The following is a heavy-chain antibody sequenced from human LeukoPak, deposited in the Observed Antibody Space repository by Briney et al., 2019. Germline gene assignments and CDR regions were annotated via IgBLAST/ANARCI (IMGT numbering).Heavy chain of an antibody. V-gene: IGHV3-23*01. CDR3: AKPRAMTTGVGRYFDL. CDR1: GFTFTSDA. J-gene: IGHJ2*01. Sequence: GGSLRLSCGASGFTFTSDAMSWIRQAPGKGLEWGSAISGGGENTYYGDSVKGRFTISRDTSKTTLYLQLNSLRADDTATYYCAKPRAMTTGVGRYFDLWGRGTLVTVSS. D-gene: IGHD1-1*01. CDR2: ISGGGENT.